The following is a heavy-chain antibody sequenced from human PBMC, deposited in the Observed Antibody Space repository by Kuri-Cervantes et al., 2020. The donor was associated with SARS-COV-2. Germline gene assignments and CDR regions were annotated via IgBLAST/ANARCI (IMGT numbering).Heavy chain of an antibody. CDR1: GFSLSTSGVG. V-gene: IGHV2-5*01. D-gene: IGHD2-2*01. CDR2: IYWNDDK. J-gene: IGHJ4*02. CDR3: AHTLVVPDFDY. Sequence: SGPTLVKPTQTLTLTCTFSGFSLSTSGVGVGWIRQPPGKALEWLALIYWNDDKRYSPPLKSRLTITKDTSKNQVVLTMTNMDPVDTATYYCAHTLVVPDFDYWGQGTLVTVSS.